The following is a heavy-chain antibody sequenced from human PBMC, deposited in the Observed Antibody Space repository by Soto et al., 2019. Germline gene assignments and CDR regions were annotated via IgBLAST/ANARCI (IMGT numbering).Heavy chain of an antibody. CDR2: INHSGST. V-gene: IGHV4-34*01. Sequence: QVQLQQWGAGLLKPSETLSLTCAVYGGSFSGYYWSWIRQPPGKGLEWIGEINHSGSTNYNPSLKGRLTISVDTSKNQFSLKLGSVAAADTGVYYCAGGNSAPAGGTGKWFDPWGQGTLVTVSS. CDR3: AGGNSAPAGGTGKWFDP. D-gene: IGHD2-15*01. CDR1: GGSFSGYY. J-gene: IGHJ5*02.